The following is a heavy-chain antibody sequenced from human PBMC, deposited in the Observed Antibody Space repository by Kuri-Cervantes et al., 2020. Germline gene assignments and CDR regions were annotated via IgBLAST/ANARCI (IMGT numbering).Heavy chain of an antibody. CDR1: GFTFDDYA. Sequence: SLKISCAASGFTFDDYAMHWVRQAPGKGLEWVSGISWNSGSIGYADSVKGRFTISRDNAKNSLYLQMNSLRAEDTALYYCAKDMGSSGWYGRFDVFDIWGQGTMVTVSS. V-gene: IGHV3-9*01. CDR2: ISWNSGSI. D-gene: IGHD6-19*01. J-gene: IGHJ3*02. CDR3: AKDMGSSGWYGRFDVFDI.